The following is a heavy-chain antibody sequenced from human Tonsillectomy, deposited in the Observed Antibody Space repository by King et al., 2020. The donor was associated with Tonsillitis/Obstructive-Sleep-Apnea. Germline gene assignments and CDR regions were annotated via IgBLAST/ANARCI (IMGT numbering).Heavy chain of an antibody. V-gene: IGHV3-53*01. CDR2: IYSGGST. Sequence: VQLVESGGGLIQPGGSLRLSCAASGFTVSSNYMSWVRQAPGKGLEWVSVIYSGGSTYYADSVKGRFTIFRDNSKNTLYLQMNSLRAEDTAVYYCARASIAAAGYYFDYWGQGTLVTVSS. CDR1: GFTVSSNY. CDR3: ARASIAAAGYYFDY. D-gene: IGHD6-13*01. J-gene: IGHJ4*02.